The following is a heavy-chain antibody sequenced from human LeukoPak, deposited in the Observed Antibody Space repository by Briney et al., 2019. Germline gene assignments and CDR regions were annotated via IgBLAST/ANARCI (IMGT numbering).Heavy chain of an antibody. V-gene: IGHV4-59*11. CDR1: GGSISSHY. J-gene: IGHJ4*02. CDR3: AREKDSSSSPFDY. D-gene: IGHD6-6*01. CDR2: IYYSGGT. Sequence: SETLSLTCTVSGGSISSHYWSWIRQPPGKGLEWIGYIYYSGGTNYDPSLKSRVTISVDTSKNQFSLKLSSVTAADTAVYYCAREKDSSSSPFDYWGQGTLVTVSS.